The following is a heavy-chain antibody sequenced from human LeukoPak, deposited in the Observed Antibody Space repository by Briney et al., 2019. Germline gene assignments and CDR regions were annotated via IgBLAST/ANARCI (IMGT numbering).Heavy chain of an antibody. Sequence: ETLSLTCTVSGDSVSNYYWSWIRQPPGKRLEWIGCIYYSESATYNPSLKSRVTISLDTSKNQFFLKLSSVTAADTAVYYCARKRSFDLWGQGT. CDR2: IYYSESA. CDR1: GDSVSNYY. D-gene: IGHD3-9*01. CDR3: ARKRSFDL. J-gene: IGHJ1*01. V-gene: IGHV4-59*02.